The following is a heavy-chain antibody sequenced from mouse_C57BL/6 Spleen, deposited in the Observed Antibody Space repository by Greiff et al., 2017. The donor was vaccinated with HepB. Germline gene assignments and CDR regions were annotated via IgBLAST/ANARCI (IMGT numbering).Heavy chain of an antibody. CDR2: FYPGSGSI. J-gene: IGHJ4*01. D-gene: IGHD3-2*02. CDR1: GYTFTEYT. V-gene: IGHV1-62-2*01. CDR3: ARHEGPSAQATGYYAMDY. Sequence: QVQLKQSGAELVKPGASVKLSCKASGYTFTEYTIHWVKQRSGQGLEWIGWFYPGSGSIKYNEKFKDKATLTADKSSSTVYMELSRLTSEDSAVYFCARHEGPSAQATGYYAMDYWGQGTSVTVSS.